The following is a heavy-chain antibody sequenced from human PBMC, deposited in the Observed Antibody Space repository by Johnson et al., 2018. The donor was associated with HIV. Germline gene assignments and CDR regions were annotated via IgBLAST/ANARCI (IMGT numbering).Heavy chain of an antibody. CDR3: ASRALGIMGAFGI. CDR2: ISSNGGST. J-gene: IGHJ3*02. V-gene: IGHV3-64*01. D-gene: IGHD7-27*01. Sequence: VQLVESGGGVVQPGRSLRLSCAASGFTFSGSAMHWVRQAPGKGLEYVSAISSNGGSTYYANSVKGIFTISRDNSKNTLYLQLGSLRAEDMAVYYCASRALGIMGAFGIWGQGTMVTVSS. CDR1: GFTFSGSA.